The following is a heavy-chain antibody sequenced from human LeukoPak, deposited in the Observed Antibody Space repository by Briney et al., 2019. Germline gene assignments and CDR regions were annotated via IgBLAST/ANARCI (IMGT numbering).Heavy chain of an antibody. CDR2: IYYSGRT. Sequence: SAALSLTFPVSGASIRNYYWSWVRPSPGKGREWSGYIYYSGRTNYNPSLESRVAISVDTSKNQLSLRLSTVTATDTAICYCARRYSSSWYVGFFALWGQGTLVTVSS. V-gene: IGHV4-59*08. J-gene: IGHJ5*02. CDR3: ARRYSSSWYVGFFAL. CDR1: GASIRNYY. D-gene: IGHD6-13*01.